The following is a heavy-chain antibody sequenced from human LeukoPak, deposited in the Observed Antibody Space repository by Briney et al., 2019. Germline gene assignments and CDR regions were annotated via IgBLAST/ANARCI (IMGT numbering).Heavy chain of an antibody. Sequence: GGSLRLSCAASGFTFSDYYMSWIRQAPGKGLEWVSYISNTGSTTHYADSVKGRFTISRDNAKNSLHLQMNSLRAEDTAVYYRARVRGSYSVDYWGQGTLVTVSS. CDR2: ISNTGSTT. CDR3: ARVRGSYSVDY. D-gene: IGHD1-26*01. J-gene: IGHJ4*02. CDR1: GFTFSDYY. V-gene: IGHV3-11*04.